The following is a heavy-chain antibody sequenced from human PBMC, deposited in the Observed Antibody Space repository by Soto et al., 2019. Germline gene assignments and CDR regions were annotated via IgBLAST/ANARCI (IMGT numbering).Heavy chain of an antibody. J-gene: IGHJ3*02. CDR2: IYYSGST. V-gene: IGHV4-59*01. D-gene: IGHD3-3*01. CDR3: ARIPFGVVAFDI. CDR1: GGSISSYY. Sequence: SETLSLTCTVSGGSISSYYWSWILQPPGKGLEWIGYIYYSGSTNYNPSLKSRVTISVDTSKNQFSLKLSSVTAADTAVYYCARIPFGVVAFDIWGQGTMVTVSS.